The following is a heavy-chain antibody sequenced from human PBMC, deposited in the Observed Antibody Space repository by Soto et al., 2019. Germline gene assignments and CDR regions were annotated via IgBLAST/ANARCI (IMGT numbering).Heavy chain of an antibody. D-gene: IGHD1-1*01. CDR2: ISYDGSNK. J-gene: IGHJ6*02. Sequence: QVQLVESGGGVVQPGRSLRLSCAASGFTFSSYAMHWVRQAPGKGPEWVAVISYDGSNKYYADSVKGRFTISRDNSKNTLYQQMNSLRAEDTAVYYCARDRLRYNWNDFPYYYYGMDVWGQGTTVTVSS. V-gene: IGHV3-30-3*01. CDR1: GFTFSSYA. CDR3: ARDRLRYNWNDFPYYYYGMDV.